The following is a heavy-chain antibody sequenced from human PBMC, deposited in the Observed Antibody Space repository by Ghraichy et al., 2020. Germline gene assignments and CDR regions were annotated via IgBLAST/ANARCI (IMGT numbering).Heavy chain of an antibody. V-gene: IGHV4-31*03. CDR2: IYYNGST. CDR3: ARVVEDILTGFLYYFDS. D-gene: IGHD3-9*01. Sequence: SETLSLTCSVSGASVNRAAYYWTWIRQRPGKGLEWIGSIYYNGSTRYAPSLKSRVIMSIDTSQNQFSLQLSSVTAADTAVYHCARVVEDILTGFLYYFDSWGQGTLVTVS. J-gene: IGHJ4*02. CDR1: GASVNRAAYY.